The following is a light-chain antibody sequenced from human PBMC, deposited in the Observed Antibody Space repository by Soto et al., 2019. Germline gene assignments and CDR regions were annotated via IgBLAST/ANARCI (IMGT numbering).Light chain of an antibody. CDR3: SSYAGSNKSV. J-gene: IGLJ1*01. CDR2: EVS. V-gene: IGLV2-8*01. CDR1: SSDVGGYNY. Sequence: TPPPSASGSPGQSVTISCTGTSSDVGGYNYVSWYQQYPGKAPKLMIYEVSKRPSGVPDRFSGSKSGNTASLTVSGLQAEDEADYYCSSYAGSNKSVFGTGTKVTV.